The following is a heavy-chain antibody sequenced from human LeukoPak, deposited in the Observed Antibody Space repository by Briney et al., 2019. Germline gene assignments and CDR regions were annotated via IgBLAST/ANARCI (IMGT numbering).Heavy chain of an antibody. CDR2: ISGSGGST. V-gene: IGHV3-23*01. CDR1: GFTFSSYA. J-gene: IGHJ4*02. CDR3: AKTGGGHGDHALFDY. D-gene: IGHD4-17*01. Sequence: PGGSLRLSCAASGFTFSSYAMSWVCQAPGKGLEWVSAISGSGGSTYYADSVKGRFTISRDNSKNTLYLQMNSLRAEDTAVYYCAKTGGGHGDHALFDYWGQGTLVTVSS.